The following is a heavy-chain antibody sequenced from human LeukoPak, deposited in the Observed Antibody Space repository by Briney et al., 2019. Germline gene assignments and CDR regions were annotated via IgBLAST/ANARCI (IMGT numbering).Heavy chain of an antibody. J-gene: IGHJ3*02. CDR3: ARHLRTDAFDI. Sequence: PSGTLSLTCAVSGYSISSGYYRGWIRQPPGKGLEWIGSIYHSGSTYYNPSLKSRVTISVDTSKNQFSLKLSSVTAADTAVYYCARHLRTDAFDIWGQGTMVTVSS. CDR2: IYHSGST. V-gene: IGHV4-38-2*01. CDR1: GYSISSGYY.